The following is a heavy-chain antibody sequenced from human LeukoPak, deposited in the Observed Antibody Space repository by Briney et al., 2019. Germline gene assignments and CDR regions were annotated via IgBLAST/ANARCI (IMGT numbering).Heavy chain of an antibody. Sequence: SGGSLRLSCAASGFTFDDYAMDWVGHAPGKGLEWVSGISWNSGSIGCADSVKGRFTISRGNAKNSLYLQMNSLRAEDMALYYCATGYQLLSTPTSDYWGQGTLVTVSS. CDR2: ISWNSGSI. V-gene: IGHV3-9*03. D-gene: IGHD2-2*01. CDR3: ATGYQLLSTPTSDY. CDR1: GFTFDDYA. J-gene: IGHJ4*02.